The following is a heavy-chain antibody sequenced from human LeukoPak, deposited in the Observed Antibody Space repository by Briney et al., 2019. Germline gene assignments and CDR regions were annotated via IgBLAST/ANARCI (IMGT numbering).Heavy chain of an antibody. Sequence: GGSLRLSCAASGFTLSSYSMNWVRQAPGKGLEWVSSISSSSSYRYYADSVKGRFTISRDNAKNSLYLQMNSLRAEDTAVYYCARASAVAGTRHYWGQGTLVTVSS. CDR2: ISSSSSYR. CDR1: GFTLSSYS. J-gene: IGHJ4*02. V-gene: IGHV3-21*01. D-gene: IGHD6-19*01. CDR3: ARASAVAGTRHY.